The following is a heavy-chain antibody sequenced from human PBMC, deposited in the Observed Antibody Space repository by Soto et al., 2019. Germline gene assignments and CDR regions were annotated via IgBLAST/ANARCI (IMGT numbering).Heavy chain of an antibody. J-gene: IGHJ4*02. CDR3: TPTRYDYGDYAVGF. D-gene: IGHD4-17*01. Sequence: EVQLLESGGGLVQPGRSLRLSCAASGFIFSNYAMSWVRQAPGKGLEWVSSMSGSGTTTYYEDSVKGRFTISRDNSKKALYLQMHNLRAEDTAVYRCTPTRYDYGDYAVGFWGQATLVTVSS. V-gene: IGHV3-23*01. CDR2: MSGSGTTT. CDR1: GFIFSNYA.